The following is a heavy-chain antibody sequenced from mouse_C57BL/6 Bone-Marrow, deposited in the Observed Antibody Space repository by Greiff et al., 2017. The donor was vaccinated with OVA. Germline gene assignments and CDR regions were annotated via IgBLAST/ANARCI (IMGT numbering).Heavy chain of an antibody. J-gene: IGHJ3*01. CDR1: GYSITSGYY. D-gene: IGHD1-1*01. CDR2: ISYDGSN. CDR3: ARDRCYYGRGFAY. V-gene: IGHV3-6*01. Sequence: EVQLQQSGPGLVKPSQSLSLTCSVTGYSITSGYYWNWIRQFPGNKLEWMGYISYDGSNNYNPSLKNRISITRDTSKNQFFLKLNSVTTEDTATDYCARDRCYYGRGFAYWGQGTLVTVSA.